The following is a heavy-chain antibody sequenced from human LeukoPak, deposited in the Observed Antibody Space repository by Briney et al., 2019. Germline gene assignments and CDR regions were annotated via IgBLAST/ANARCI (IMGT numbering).Heavy chain of an antibody. D-gene: IGHD3-22*01. Sequence: KSSETLSLTCPVSGDSISSRTNYWGWIRQPPGKGLEWIGCIYYNGNTYYNPSLRSRATISLDTSKNQFSLKLTSVTAADTAVYYCGRVRKSDTAIDYWGQGTLVTVSS. CDR3: GRVRKSDTAIDY. CDR1: GDSISSRTNY. J-gene: IGHJ4*02. CDR2: IYYNGNT. V-gene: IGHV4-39*07.